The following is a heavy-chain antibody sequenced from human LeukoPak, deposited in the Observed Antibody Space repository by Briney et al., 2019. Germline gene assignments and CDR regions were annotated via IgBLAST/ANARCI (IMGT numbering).Heavy chain of an antibody. J-gene: IGHJ4*02. D-gene: IGHD6-19*01. V-gene: IGHV3-9*01. CDR1: GFTFDDYA. Sequence: GGSLRLSCAASGFTFDDYAMHWVRHAPGKGLEWVSGISWNSGSIVYADSVKGRFTISRDNAKNSLYLQMNSLRAEDTALYYCAKSVEAAVAGAIDYWGQGTLVTVSS. CDR3: AKSVEAAVAGAIDY. CDR2: ISWNSGSI.